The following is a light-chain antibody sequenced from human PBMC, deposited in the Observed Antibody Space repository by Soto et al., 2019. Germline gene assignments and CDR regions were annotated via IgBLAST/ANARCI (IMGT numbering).Light chain of an antibody. CDR3: QQYGSSPWT. CDR1: QSVDSGY. Sequence: EIVLTQSPGTLSLSPGERVTLSCRASQSVDSGYLAWYQQKPGQAPRLLIHGASSRATGTPDRFSGSGSGTDFTLTISRLEPEDFVVYYCQQYGSSPWTFGQGTKVEI. J-gene: IGKJ1*01. V-gene: IGKV3-20*01. CDR2: GAS.